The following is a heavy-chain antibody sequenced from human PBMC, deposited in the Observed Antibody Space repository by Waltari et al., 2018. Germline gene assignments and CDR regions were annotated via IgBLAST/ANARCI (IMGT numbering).Heavy chain of an antibody. CDR2: ISYTGAT. D-gene: IGHD3-16*01. J-gene: IGHJ3*01. CDR3: ATYIGASIGTAAFDV. Sequence: QLHLQESGPGLVKPSETLSLTCSVPGGSITNNSHYWGWIRQTPGKGLEWIATISYTGATYNNPSLKSRVTISGDTSKNQFSLKLTSVTAADTAVYYCATYIGASIGTAAFDVWGRGALVTVSS. CDR1: GGSITNNSHY. V-gene: IGHV4-39*01.